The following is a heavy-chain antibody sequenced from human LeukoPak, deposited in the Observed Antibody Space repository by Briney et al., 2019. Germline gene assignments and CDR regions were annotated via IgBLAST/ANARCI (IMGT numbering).Heavy chain of an antibody. V-gene: IGHV4-59*01. Sequence: SETLSLTCAVYGGSFSGYYWSWIRQPPGKGLEWIGYIYYSGSTNYNPSLKSRVTISVDTSKNQFSLKLSSVTAADTAVYYCARTGYSVYYYYYMDVWGKGTTVTVSS. D-gene: IGHD6-13*01. J-gene: IGHJ6*03. CDR1: GGSFSGYY. CDR3: ARTGYSVYYYYYMDV. CDR2: IYYSGST.